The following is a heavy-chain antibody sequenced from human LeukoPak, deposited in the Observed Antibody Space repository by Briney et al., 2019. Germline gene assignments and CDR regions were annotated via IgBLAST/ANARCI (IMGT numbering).Heavy chain of an antibody. V-gene: IGHV1-69*10. D-gene: IGHD3-22*01. CDR2: IIPILGIA. CDR3: ARGGASNYYGSSGYYHDAFDI. Sequence: ASVKVSCKASGGTFSSYAISWVRQAPGQGLEWMGRIIPILGIANYAQKFQGRVTITADKSTSTAYMELSSLRSEDTAVYYCARGGASNYYGSSGYYHDAFDIWGQGTMVTVSS. CDR1: GGTFSSYA. J-gene: IGHJ3*02.